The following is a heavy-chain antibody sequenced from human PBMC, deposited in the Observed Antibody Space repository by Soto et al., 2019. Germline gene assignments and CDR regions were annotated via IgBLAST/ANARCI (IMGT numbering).Heavy chain of an antibody. CDR3: AKDQSEGIVVFDVFDI. V-gene: IGHV3-30*18. CDR1: GFTFSSYG. J-gene: IGHJ3*02. CDR2: VSYDGSNK. Sequence: QVQLVESGGGVVQPGRSLRLSCAASGFTFSSYGMHWVRQAPGKGLEWVAGVSYDGSNKYYADSVKGRFTISRDNSKNPLDLQVNSLRAEEKALYYCAKDQSEGIVVFDVFDIWGRGTMVTVSS. D-gene: IGHD3-16*02.